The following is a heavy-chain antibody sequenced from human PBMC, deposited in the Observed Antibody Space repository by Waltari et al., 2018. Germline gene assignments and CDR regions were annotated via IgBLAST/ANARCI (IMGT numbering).Heavy chain of an antibody. CDR3: AKSYGDYSFDY. D-gene: IGHD4-17*01. V-gene: IGHV3-23*03. J-gene: IGHJ4*02. CDR1: GFTFSSSA. CDR2: IYSGGSST. Sequence: VQLLESGGGLVQHGGSLRLSCAASGFTFSSSAMSWGRQASGKGLEWVSVIYSGGSSTYYADSVKGRFTISRDNSKNTLYLQMNSLRAEDTAVYYCAKSYGDYSFDYWGQGTLVTVSS.